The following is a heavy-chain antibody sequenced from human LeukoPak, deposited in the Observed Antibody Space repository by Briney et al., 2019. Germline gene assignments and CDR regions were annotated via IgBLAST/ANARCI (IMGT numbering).Heavy chain of an antibody. CDR1: GFTFSSYS. D-gene: IGHD4-17*01. CDR3: ARDPADSGDYFFDY. Sequence: GGSLRLSCAAPGFTFSSYSMNWVRQAPGKGLEWVSSISSSSSYIYYADSVEGRFTISRDNAKNSLYLQMNSLRAEDTAVYYCARDPADSGDYFFDYWGQGTLVTVSS. J-gene: IGHJ4*02. V-gene: IGHV3-21*01. CDR2: ISSSSSYI.